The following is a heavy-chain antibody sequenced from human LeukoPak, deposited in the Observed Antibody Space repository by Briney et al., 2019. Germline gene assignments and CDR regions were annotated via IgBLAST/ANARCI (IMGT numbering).Heavy chain of an antibody. D-gene: IGHD2-8*02. CDR2: IYYSGST. CDR3: ARGGRTADY. J-gene: IGHJ4*02. V-gene: IGHV4-39*07. CDR1: GGSISSRSYY. Sequence: SETLSLTCTVSGGSISSRSYYWGWIRQPPGKGLEWIGSIYYSGSTYYNPSLKSRVTISVDTSKNQLSLKLTSVAAADTAVYYCARGGRTADYWGQGTLVTVSS.